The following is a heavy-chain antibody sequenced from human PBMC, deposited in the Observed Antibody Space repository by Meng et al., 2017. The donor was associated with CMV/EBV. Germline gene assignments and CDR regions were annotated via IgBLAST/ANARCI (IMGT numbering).Heavy chain of an antibody. Sequence: ASVKVSCKASGYTFTSYDISWVRQAPGQGLEWMGWISAYNGNTNYAQKPQGRVTMTTDTSTSTAYMELRSLRSDDTAVYYCARYRETDYCSSTSCPPHYYYGMDVWGQGTTVTVSS. V-gene: IGHV1-18*01. D-gene: IGHD2-2*01. CDR3: ARYRETDYCSSTSCPPHYYYGMDV. CDR1: GYTFTSYD. CDR2: ISAYNGNT. J-gene: IGHJ6*02.